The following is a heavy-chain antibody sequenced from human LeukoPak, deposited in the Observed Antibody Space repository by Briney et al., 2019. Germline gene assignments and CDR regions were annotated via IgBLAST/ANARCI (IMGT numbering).Heavy chain of an antibody. CDR1: GYTFINHG. CDR3: ARDGKASNWFDP. CDR2: ISAYNGNT. V-gene: IGHV1-18*01. D-gene: IGHD1-1*01. Sequence: ASVKVSCKASGYTFINHGISWVRQAPGQGLEWMGWISAYNGNTNYAQKLQGRVTMTTDTSTSTAYMELRSLRSGDTAVYYCARDGKASNWFDPWGQGTLVTVSS. J-gene: IGHJ5*02.